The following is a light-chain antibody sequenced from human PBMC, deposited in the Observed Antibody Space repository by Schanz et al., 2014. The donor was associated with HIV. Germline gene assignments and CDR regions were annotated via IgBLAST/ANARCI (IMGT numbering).Light chain of an antibody. J-gene: IGLJ3*02. V-gene: IGLV2-14*03. Sequence: QSALTQPASVSGSPGQSITISCTGVSSDTDGYYSVSWYQQHPDKAPKLIIYDVNNRPSGVSNRFSGSKSGNTASLTISGLQPEDEADYYCCSCTNTNTWVFGGGTKLTVL. CDR1: SSDTDGYYS. CDR3: CSCTNTNTWV. CDR2: DVN.